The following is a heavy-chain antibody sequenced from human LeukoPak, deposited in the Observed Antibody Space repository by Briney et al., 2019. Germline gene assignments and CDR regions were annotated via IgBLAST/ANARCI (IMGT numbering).Heavy chain of an antibody. CDR3: VRKGAVPILNYFDY. CDR2: ISGSGGST. D-gene: IGHD6-19*01. V-gene: IGHV3-23*01. CDR1: GFTFSSYA. J-gene: IGHJ4*02. Sequence: GGSLRLSCAASGFTFSSYAMSWVRQAPGKGLEWVSAISGSGGSTYYADSVKGRFTISRDNSKNTLYLQMNSLRAEDTAVYYCVRKGAVPILNYFDYWGQGTLVTVSS.